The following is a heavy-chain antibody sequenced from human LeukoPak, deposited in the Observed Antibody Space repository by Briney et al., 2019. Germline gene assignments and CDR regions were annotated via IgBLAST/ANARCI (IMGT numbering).Heavy chain of an antibody. CDR3: AKFGDGDYDLYYYYMDV. J-gene: IGHJ6*03. D-gene: IGHD4-17*01. V-gene: IGHV3-23*01. Sequence: PGGSLRLSCAASGFTFSSYAMSWVRQAPGKGLEWVSAISGSGGSTYYADSVKGRFTISRDNSKNTLYLQMNSLRAEDTAVYYCAKFGDGDYDLYYYYMDVWGKGTTVTVSS. CDR2: ISGSGGST. CDR1: GFTFSSYA.